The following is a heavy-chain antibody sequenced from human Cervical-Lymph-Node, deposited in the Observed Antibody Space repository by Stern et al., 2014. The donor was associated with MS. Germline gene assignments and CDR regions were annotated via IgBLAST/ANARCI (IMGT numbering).Heavy chain of an antibody. J-gene: IGHJ4*02. CDR1: GFTFSNYN. D-gene: IGHD7-27*01. CDR3: AREAATGDGFDS. Sequence: EVQLVESGGGLVKPGGSLRLSCAASGFTFSNYNMKWVRQASGKGLEWVSSISSSSRYIYYADSVKGRFTISRDDAKNSLYLQMNSLRVDDTAVYYCAREAATGDGFDSWGQGTLVTVTS. V-gene: IGHV3-21*01. CDR2: ISSSSRYI.